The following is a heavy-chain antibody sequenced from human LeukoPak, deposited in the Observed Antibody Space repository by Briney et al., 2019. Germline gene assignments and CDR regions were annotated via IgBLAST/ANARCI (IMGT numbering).Heavy chain of an antibody. J-gene: IGHJ4*02. CDR2: ISGSGGST. V-gene: IGHV3-23*01. CDR3: ARVASGGPIDY. CDR1: GFTFSSYV. D-gene: IGHD4-23*01. Sequence: PGGSLRLSCEASGFTFSSYVMSWVRQAPGKGLEWVSLISGSGGSTSHADSVKGRFTISRDNAKNTLYLQMNSLRAEDTAVYYCARVASGGPIDYWGQGTLVTVSS.